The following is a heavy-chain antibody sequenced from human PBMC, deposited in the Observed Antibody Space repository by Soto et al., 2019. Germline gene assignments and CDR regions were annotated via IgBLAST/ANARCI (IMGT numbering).Heavy chain of an antibody. V-gene: IGHV1-69*06. D-gene: IGHD6-13*01. J-gene: IGHJ6*02. CDR2: IIPSFGTA. CDR1: GGTFSSYA. CDR3: ASDPYSLSRTVYYYGMYV. Sequence: QVKLVQSGAEGKKPGSSVNVSCKASGGTFSSYAISWVRQAPGQGLEWMGGIIPSFGTANYAQKFQGRVTITADKSTSTAYMELTSLRSEDKSVYYGASDPYSLSRTVYYYGMYVWGPGTTVTVSS.